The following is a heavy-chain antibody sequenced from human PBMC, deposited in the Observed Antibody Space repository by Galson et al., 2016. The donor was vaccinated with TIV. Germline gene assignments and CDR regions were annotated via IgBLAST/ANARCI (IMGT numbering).Heavy chain of an antibody. V-gene: IGHV1-18*01. J-gene: IGHJ6*02. CDR3: ARVGLKYYYGLDV. Sequence: MLQGRVTMTTDTSTSTAYMELRSLRSDDTAVYYCARVGLKYYYGLDVWGQGTTVTVSS. D-gene: IGHD3-16*01.